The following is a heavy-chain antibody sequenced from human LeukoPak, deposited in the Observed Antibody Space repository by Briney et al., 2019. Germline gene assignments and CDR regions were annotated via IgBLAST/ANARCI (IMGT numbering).Heavy chain of an antibody. CDR3: ARAGGSSGYRAFDI. V-gene: IGHV3-66*01. Sequence: GGSLRLSCAASGFTVSSNYMSWVRQAPGKGLEWVSVIYSGGSTYYADSVKGRFTISRDNSKNTLYLQMNSLRAEDTAVYYCARAGGSSGYRAFDIWGQGTMVTVSS. CDR2: IYSGGST. CDR1: GFTVSSNY. D-gene: IGHD3-22*01. J-gene: IGHJ3*02.